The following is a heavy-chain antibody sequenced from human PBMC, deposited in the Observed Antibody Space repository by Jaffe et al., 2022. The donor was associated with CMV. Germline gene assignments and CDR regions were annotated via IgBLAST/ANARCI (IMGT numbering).Heavy chain of an antibody. Sequence: EVQLVQSGAEVKKPGESLKISCQGSEYTFTNYWINWVRQMPGKGLEWMGIIYPGDSDTRYSPSFRGQVTISADKSISTAYLQWSSLKASDTAIYYCARHRGGGTTMASDYWGQGTLVTVSS. V-gene: IGHV5-51*01. CDR1: EYTFTNYW. J-gene: IGHJ4*02. D-gene: IGHD1-1*01. CDR3: ARHRGGGTTMASDY. CDR2: IYPGDSDT.